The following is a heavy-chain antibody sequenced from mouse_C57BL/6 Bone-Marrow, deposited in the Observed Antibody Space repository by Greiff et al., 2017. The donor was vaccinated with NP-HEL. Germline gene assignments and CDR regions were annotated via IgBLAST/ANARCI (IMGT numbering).Heavy chain of an antibody. CDR2: ISSGSSTI. J-gene: IGHJ2*01. D-gene: IGHD2-1*01. V-gene: IGHV5-17*01. CDR3: ARNYGNYLVYFDY. CDR1: GFTFSDYG. Sequence: DVQLVESGGGLVKPGGSLKLSCAASGFTFSDYGMHWVRQAPEKGLEWVAYISSGSSTIYYADTVKGRFTISRDNAKNTLFLQMTSLRSEDTAMYYCARNYGNYLVYFDYWGQGTTLTVSS.